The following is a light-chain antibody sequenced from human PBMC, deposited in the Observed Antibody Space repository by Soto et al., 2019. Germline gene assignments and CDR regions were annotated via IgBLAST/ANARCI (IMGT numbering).Light chain of an antibody. V-gene: IGLV1-44*01. Sequence: QSVLTQPPSASGTPGQTVTISCSGSSSNIGLNTVNWYQQVPGTAPKLLIYTNNQRPAGVPDRFSGSKSGTSASLTISGLQAADEADYYCSLYTSENAYVFGTGTKLTVL. CDR3: SLYTSENAYV. CDR2: TNN. CDR1: SSNIGLNT. J-gene: IGLJ1*01.